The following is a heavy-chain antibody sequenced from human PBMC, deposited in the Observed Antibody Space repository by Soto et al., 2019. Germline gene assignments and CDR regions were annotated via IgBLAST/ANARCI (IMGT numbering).Heavy chain of an antibody. CDR3: ARAGTAYCSGGSCSQYYFDY. J-gene: IGHJ4*02. CDR2: IIPIFGTA. Sequence: QVQLVQSGAEVKKPGSSVKVSCKASGGTFSSYAISWVRQAPGQGLEWMGGIIPIFGTANYAQKFQGRVTITADESTSTAYKELSSLRSEDTAVYYCARAGTAYCSGGSCSQYYFDYWGQGTLVTVSS. CDR1: GGTFSSYA. D-gene: IGHD2-15*01. V-gene: IGHV1-69*01.